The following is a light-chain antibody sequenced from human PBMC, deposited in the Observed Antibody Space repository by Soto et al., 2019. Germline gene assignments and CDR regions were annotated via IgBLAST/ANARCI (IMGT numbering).Light chain of an antibody. V-gene: IGLV2-14*01. CDR3: SSYTSRSTVI. CDR1: NNDVGGFNF. Sequence: QSVLTQPASVSGSLGQSITISCTGTNNDVGGFNFVFWYQQHPRKVPKLLIYDVDGRPSGISNRFSGSRSGNTASLTISGLQAEDEADYYCSSYTSRSTVIFGGGTKVTVL. J-gene: IGLJ2*01. CDR2: DVD.